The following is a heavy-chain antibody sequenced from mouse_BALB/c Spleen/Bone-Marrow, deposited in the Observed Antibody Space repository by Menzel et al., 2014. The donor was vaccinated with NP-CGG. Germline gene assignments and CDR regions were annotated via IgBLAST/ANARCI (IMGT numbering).Heavy chain of an antibody. Sequence: VMLVESGPGLVQPSQSLSITCTVSGFSLTSYGVHWVRQSPGKGLEWLGVIWSGGSTDYNAAFISRLSISKDNSKSXVFFKMSSLQANDTAIYYCARNWDVGGYFDYWGQGTTLTVSS. CDR3: ARNWDVGGYFDY. D-gene: IGHD4-1*01. J-gene: IGHJ2*01. CDR1: GFSLTSYG. V-gene: IGHV2-2*02. CDR2: IWSGGST.